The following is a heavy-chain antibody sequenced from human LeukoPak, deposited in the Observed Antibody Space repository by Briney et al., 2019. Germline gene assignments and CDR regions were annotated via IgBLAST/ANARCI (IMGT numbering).Heavy chain of an antibody. J-gene: IGHJ6*02. CDR2: INHSGST. CDR3: ARGDRGPSPWYYYYGMDV. Sequence: PSETLSLTCAVYGGSFSGYYWSWIRQPPGKGLEWIGEINHSGSTNYNPSLKSRVTISVDTSKNQFSLKLSSVTAADTAVYYCARGDRGPSPWYYYYGMDVWGQGTTVTASS. V-gene: IGHV4-34*01. CDR1: GGSFSGYY.